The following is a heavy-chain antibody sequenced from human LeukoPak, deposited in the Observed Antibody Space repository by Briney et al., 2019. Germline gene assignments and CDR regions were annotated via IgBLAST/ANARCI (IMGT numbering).Heavy chain of an antibody. CDR3: AKDGVITMVRGVLEYFDY. CDR1: GFTFSSYA. V-gene: IGHV3-23*01. J-gene: IGHJ4*02. D-gene: IGHD3-10*01. CDR2: ISGSGGST. Sequence: GGPLRLSCAASGFTFSSYAMSWARQAPGKGLEWVSAISGSGGSTYSAHSVKGRFNISRDNSKNTLYLQMNSLRAEDTAVYYCAKDGVITMVRGVLEYFDYWGQGTLVTVSS.